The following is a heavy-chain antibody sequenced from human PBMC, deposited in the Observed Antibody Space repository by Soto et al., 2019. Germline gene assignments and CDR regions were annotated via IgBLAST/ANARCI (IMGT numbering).Heavy chain of an antibody. CDR1: GYTFTNFD. CDR3: ARINSDCVSTSCHLDY. CDR2: TNPKRGDA. Sequence: QVQLVQSGAEVKKPGASVKVSCKASGYTFTNFDINWVRQAPGQGLEWMGWTNPKRGDAGYAQKFQGRVTMTRDTSKSIAYMEVSSLRSEDTAMYYCARINSDCVSTSCHLDYWGQGTLVTVSS. D-gene: IGHD2-2*01. V-gene: IGHV1-8*01. J-gene: IGHJ4*02.